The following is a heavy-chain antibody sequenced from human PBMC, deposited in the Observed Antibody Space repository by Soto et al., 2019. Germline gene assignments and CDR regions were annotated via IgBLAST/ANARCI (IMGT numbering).Heavy chain of an antibody. D-gene: IGHD3-10*01. CDR3: ARLPPRVRGGYCYYGMDV. Sequence: GESLKISCKGSGYSFTSYWIIWVRQMPGKGLEWMGRIDPSDSYTNYSPSFQGHVTISADKSISTAYLQWSSLKASDTAMYYCARLPPRVRGGYCYYGMDVWGQGTTVTVSS. CDR2: IDPSDSYT. V-gene: IGHV5-10-1*01. J-gene: IGHJ6*02. CDR1: GYSFTSYW.